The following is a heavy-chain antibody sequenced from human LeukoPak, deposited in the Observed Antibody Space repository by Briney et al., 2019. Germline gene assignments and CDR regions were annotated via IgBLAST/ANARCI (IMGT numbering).Heavy chain of an antibody. CDR1: GYSFTDYY. Sequence: ASVKVSCKASGYSFTDYYIHWMRQAPGQGLEWMGWINPDSGGPNYAQKFQGRVTMTRDTSIRTVYMELSRLTFDDAAVYYCAREARVGNWFDPWGQGTLVTVSS. CDR3: AREARVGNWFDP. CDR2: INPDSGGP. D-gene: IGHD2-15*01. V-gene: IGHV1-2*02. J-gene: IGHJ5*02.